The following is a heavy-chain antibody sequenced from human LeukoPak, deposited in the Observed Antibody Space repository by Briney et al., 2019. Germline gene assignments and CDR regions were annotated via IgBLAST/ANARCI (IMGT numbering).Heavy chain of an antibody. J-gene: IGHJ4*02. CDR3: AKDQRYSSGWYHFDY. V-gene: IGHV3-23*01. CDR2: ISGSRGST. Sequence: GGPLTLPCAASRLIFSSYAMSWARQAPGKGLEWGPAISGSRGSTDYAASVKGRFTISRDNSKNTLYLKMNSLRAEDTAVYYCAKDQRYSSGWYHFDYWGQGTLVTVSS. CDR1: RLIFSSYA. D-gene: IGHD6-19*01.